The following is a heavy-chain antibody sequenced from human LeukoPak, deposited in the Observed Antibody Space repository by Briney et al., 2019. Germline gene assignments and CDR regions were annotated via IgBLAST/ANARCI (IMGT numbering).Heavy chain of an antibody. CDR1: GYSFIDYY. CDR3: ARLDYYDSSPSDY. Sequence: ASVKVSCKTSGYSFIDYYIHWVRQAPGQGLEWMGWINSNSADTNYAQKFQGRVTMTRDTSISTAYMELSRLRSDDTAVYYCARLDYYDSSPSDYWGQGTLVTVSS. V-gene: IGHV1-2*02. D-gene: IGHD3-22*01. CDR2: INSNSADT. J-gene: IGHJ4*02.